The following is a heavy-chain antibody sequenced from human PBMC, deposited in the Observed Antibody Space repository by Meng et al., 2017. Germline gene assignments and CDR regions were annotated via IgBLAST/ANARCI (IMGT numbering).Heavy chain of an antibody. Sequence: VQLVQAGAEVKKPGYSVKVSCKASGGTFSSYAISWVRQAPGQGLEWMGGIIPIFGTANYAQKFQGRVTITADESTSTAYMELSSLRSEDTAVYYCARALKHYYDSSGYRVGYFDYWGQGTLVTVSS. CDR1: GGTFSSYA. CDR3: ARALKHYYDSSGYRVGYFDY. CDR2: IIPIFGTA. J-gene: IGHJ4*02. D-gene: IGHD3-22*01. V-gene: IGHV1-69*01.